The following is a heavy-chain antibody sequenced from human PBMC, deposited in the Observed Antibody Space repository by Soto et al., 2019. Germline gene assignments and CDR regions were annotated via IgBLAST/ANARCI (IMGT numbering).Heavy chain of an antibody. CDR1: GFTFSSYG. Sequence: QVQLVESGGGVVQPGRSLRLSCAASGFTFSSYGMHWVRQAPGKGLEWVAVISYDGSNKYYADSVKGRFTISRDNSKNTVYLQMNSLRAEDTAVYYCAYQLLNYYYGMDVWGQGTTVTVSS. CDR2: ISYDGSNK. CDR3: AYQLLNYYYGMDV. D-gene: IGHD2-2*01. V-gene: IGHV3-30*03. J-gene: IGHJ6*02.